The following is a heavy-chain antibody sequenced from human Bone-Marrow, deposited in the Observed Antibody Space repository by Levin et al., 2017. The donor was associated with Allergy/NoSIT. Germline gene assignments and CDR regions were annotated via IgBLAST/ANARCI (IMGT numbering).Heavy chain of an antibody. D-gene: IGHD3-16*01. CDR3: AREAWRIYAYSSSAYTSAFGI. CDR2: IYTGGGT. CDR1: KFIISTNY. J-gene: IGHJ3*02. Sequence: ETLSLTCAASKFIISTNYMNWVRQAPGKGLEWVSVIYTGGGTYYADSVKGRFTISRDTSKNTLYLQMNSLRVEDTAVYYCAREAWRIYAYSSSAYTSAFGIWGQGTMVTVSS. V-gene: IGHV3-53*01.